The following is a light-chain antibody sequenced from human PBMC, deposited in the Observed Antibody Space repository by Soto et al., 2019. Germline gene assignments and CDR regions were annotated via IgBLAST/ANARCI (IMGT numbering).Light chain of an antibody. Sequence: YPPPVSVSARETDDHACRASQSVSTNLAWYQHKPGQAPRLLIYGASTRATGIPDRFSGSGSGTDFTLTISRLEPEDFAVYYCHQYGSSQTFGQGTKVDIK. V-gene: IGKV3-20*01. CDR3: HQYGSSQT. J-gene: IGKJ1*01. CDR2: GAS. CDR1: QSVSTN.